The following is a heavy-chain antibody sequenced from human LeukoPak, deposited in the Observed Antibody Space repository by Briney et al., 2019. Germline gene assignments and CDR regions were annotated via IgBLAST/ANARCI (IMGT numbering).Heavy chain of an antibody. CDR3: TTGGTFTMIVVTPNDGMDV. CDR1: GFTFSNAW. Sequence: GGSLRLSCAASGFTFSNAWMSWVRQAPGEGLEWVGRIKSKTDGGTTDYAAPVKGRFTISRDDSKNTLYLQMNSLKTEDTAVYYCTTGGTFTMIVVTPNDGMDVWGQGTTVTVSS. V-gene: IGHV3-15*01. J-gene: IGHJ6*02. D-gene: IGHD3-22*01. CDR2: IKSKTDGGTT.